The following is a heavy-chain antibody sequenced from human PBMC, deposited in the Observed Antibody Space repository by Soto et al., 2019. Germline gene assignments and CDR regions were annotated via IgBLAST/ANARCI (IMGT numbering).Heavy chain of an antibody. CDR2: FHYTGRT. J-gene: IGHJ4*02. V-gene: IGHV4-39*01. Sequence: QLQLQESGPGLVKPSETLSLTCIVSGDSITTTTYYWGWIRQSPGKGLEWIGSFHYTGRTSYNPSLKSRVTIFVDTSKNQFSLIVNDVTAADTAVYYCAKYTSGTMRDYWGQGTLVTVSS. CDR3: AKYTSGTMRDY. CDR1: GDSITTTTYY. D-gene: IGHD5-18*01.